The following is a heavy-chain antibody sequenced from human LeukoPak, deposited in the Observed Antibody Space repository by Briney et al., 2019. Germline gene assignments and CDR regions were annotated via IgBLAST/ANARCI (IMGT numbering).Heavy chain of an antibody. J-gene: IGHJ4*02. CDR2: IIPIFGTA. V-gene: IGHV1-69*01. CDR1: GGTFSSYA. CDR3: ARDALHSRPFDY. Sequence: GSSVKVSCKASGGTFSSYAISWVRQAPGQGLEWMGGIIPIFGTANYAQKFQGRVTITADESTSTAYMELSGLRSEDTAVYYCARDALHSRPFDYWGQGTLVTVSS.